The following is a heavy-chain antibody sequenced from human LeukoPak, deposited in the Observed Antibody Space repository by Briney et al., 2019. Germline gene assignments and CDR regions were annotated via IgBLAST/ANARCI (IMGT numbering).Heavy chain of an antibody. CDR1: GFTVSSNY. D-gene: IGHD3-22*01. CDR3: AREHDSSGYLL. CDR2: IYSGGST. Sequence: GGSLRLSCAASGFTVSSNYMSWVRQAPGKGLEWVSVIYSGGSTYYADSVKGRITISRHNSKNTLYLQMNSLRAEDTAVYYCAREHDSSGYLLWGQGTTVTVSS. J-gene: IGHJ6*02. V-gene: IGHV3-53*04.